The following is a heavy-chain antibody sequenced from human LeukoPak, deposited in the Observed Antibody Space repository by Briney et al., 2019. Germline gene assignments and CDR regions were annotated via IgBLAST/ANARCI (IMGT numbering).Heavy chain of an antibody. Sequence: GGSLRLSCAASGFRFSEYWMHWVRQAPGKGPEWLSRISKDGSDVVYADSTKGRFTASRANAKNTAYLQVTNLRHEDTAVHFCTRGGYSGSSYRFSWGQGTLVTVAS. V-gene: IGHV3-74*01. CDR2: ISKDGSDV. J-gene: IGHJ4*02. D-gene: IGHD6-25*01. CDR3: TRGGYSGSSYRFS. CDR1: GFRFSEYW.